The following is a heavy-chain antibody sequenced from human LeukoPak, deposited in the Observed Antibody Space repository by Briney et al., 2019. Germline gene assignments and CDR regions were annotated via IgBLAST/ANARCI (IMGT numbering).Heavy chain of an antibody. CDR1: GGSISSYY. CDR3: ARGDYSSGWYPRGTPI. CDR2: IYYSGST. D-gene: IGHD6-19*01. J-gene: IGHJ3*02. V-gene: IGHV4-59*01. Sequence: SETLSLTCTVSGGSISSYYWSWIRQPPGKGLEWIGYIYYSGSTSYNPSLKSRVTISVDTSKNQFSLKLSSVTAADTAVYYCARGDYSSGWYPRGTPIWGQGTMVTVSS.